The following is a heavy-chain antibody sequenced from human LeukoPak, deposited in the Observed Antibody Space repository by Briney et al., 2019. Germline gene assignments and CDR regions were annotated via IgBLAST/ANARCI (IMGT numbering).Heavy chain of an antibody. J-gene: IGHJ5*02. V-gene: IGHV3-23*01. Sequence: GGSLRLSCAASGFTFSSYAMSWVRQAPGKGLEWVSAISGSGGSTYYADSVKGRFTISRDNAKNSLYLQMNSLRAEDTAVYYCARGEASFLEWLTLEYNWFDPWGQGTLVTVSS. CDR2: ISGSGGST. CDR3: ARGEASFLEWLTLEYNWFDP. CDR1: GFTFSSYA. D-gene: IGHD3-3*01.